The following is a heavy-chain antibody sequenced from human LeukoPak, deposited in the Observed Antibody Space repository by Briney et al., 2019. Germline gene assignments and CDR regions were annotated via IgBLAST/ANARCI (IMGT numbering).Heavy chain of an antibody. Sequence: GGSLRLSCAASGFTFSYYWMGWVRQAPGKGLEWVANIKQDGSEKYYVDSVRGRFTISRDNAKNSLYLQMNSLRAEDTAVYYCARDSSGWHPLDYWGQGTLVTVSS. J-gene: IGHJ4*02. V-gene: IGHV3-7*01. CDR1: GFTFSYYW. CDR2: IKQDGSEK. CDR3: ARDSSGWHPLDY. D-gene: IGHD6-19*01.